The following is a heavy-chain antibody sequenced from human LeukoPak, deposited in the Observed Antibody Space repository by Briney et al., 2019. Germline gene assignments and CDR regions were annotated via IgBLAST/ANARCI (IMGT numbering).Heavy chain of an antibody. Sequence: SSETLSLTCTVSGGSISSYYWSWIRQPAGKGLEWIGRIYTSGSTNYNPSLKSRVTMSVDTSKNQFSLKLSSVTAADTAVYYCARGGYNWNPGWFDPWGQGTLVTVS. J-gene: IGHJ5*02. CDR2: IYTSGST. D-gene: IGHD1-20*01. V-gene: IGHV4-4*07. CDR3: ARGGYNWNPGWFDP. CDR1: GGSISSYY.